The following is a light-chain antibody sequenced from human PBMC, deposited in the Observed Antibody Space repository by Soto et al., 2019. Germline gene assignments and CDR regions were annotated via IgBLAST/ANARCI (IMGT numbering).Light chain of an antibody. CDR2: GAS. J-gene: IGKJ4*01. CDR1: QSVSSSY. Sequence: EIVFTQSPGTLSLSPGERATLSCRASQSVSSSYLAWYQQKPGQAPRLLIYGASSRATGVPDRFSGSGSGTGFTLTISRLEPEDFAVYYCQQYGSSPHFGGGTKVDIK. V-gene: IGKV3-20*01. CDR3: QQYGSSPH.